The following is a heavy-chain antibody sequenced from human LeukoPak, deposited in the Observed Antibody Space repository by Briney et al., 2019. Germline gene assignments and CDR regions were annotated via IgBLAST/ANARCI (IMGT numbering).Heavy chain of an antibody. CDR1: GGSINSYY. D-gene: IGHD6-25*01. V-gene: IGHV4-59*04. CDR3: ARLDKGIKAAHFDY. CDR2: ISYSGST. J-gene: IGHJ4*02. Sequence: PSETLSLTCTVSGGSINSYYWSWIRQPPGKGLEWIGVISYSGSTYYNPSLKSRVTISVDASKSHFSLKLSSVTAADTAIYYCARLDKGIKAAHFDYWGQGTLVTVSS.